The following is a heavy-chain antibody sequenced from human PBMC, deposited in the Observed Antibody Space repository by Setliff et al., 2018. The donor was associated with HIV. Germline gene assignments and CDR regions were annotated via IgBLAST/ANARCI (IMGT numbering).Heavy chain of an antibody. J-gene: IGHJ5*02. V-gene: IGHV1-69*06. Sequence: GASVKVSCKASGYSFTNYGISWVRQAPGQGLEWMGRIIPVYHTTDYAPQFQGRVTITADKSTSTVYMDLSNLRSDDTATYYCAPDFGDNWFDPWGQGTLVTVSS. CDR1: GYSFTNYG. CDR2: IIPVYHTT. CDR3: APDFGDNWFDP. D-gene: IGHD4-17*01.